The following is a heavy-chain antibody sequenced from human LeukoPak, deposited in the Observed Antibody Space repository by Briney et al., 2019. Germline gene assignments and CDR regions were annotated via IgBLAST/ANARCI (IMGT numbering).Heavy chain of an antibody. Sequence: SQTLSLTCAVSGGSISSGGYSWSWIRQPPGKGLEWIGYIYYSGSTYYNPSLKSRVTISVDTSKNQFSLKLSSVTAADTAVYFCARGTFGGIFVDYFDYWDQGTLVTVSS. V-gene: IGHV4-31*11. J-gene: IGHJ4*02. CDR3: ARGTFGGIFVDYFDY. D-gene: IGHD3-16*02. CDR1: GGSISSGGYS. CDR2: IYYSGST.